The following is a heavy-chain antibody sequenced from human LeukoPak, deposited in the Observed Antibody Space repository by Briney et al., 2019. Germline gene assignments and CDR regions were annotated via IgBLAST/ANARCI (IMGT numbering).Heavy chain of an antibody. CDR2: IYYSEST. D-gene: IGHD2-2*01. CDR3: ASAPTACSSSGCYAVDY. CDR1: GGSISSSSYY. Sequence: SETLSLTCTVSGGSISSSSYYWGWSRQPPGKGLEGIGRIYYSESTYYTPSLKSRVTISVDTSKNQFSLKLSSVTATDTAMYYCASAPTACSSSGCYAVDYWGQGTLVTVSS. V-gene: IGHV4-39*07. J-gene: IGHJ4*02.